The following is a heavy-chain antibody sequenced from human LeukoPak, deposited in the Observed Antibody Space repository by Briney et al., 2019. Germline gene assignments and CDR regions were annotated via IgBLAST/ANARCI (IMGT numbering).Heavy chain of an antibody. Sequence: ASVKVSCKASRYTFTSYYMHWVRQAPGQELEWMGIINPSGGSTSYAQKFQGRVTMTRDTSTSTVYMELSSLRSEDTAVYYCAKNYGSGSIDFDYWGQGTLVTVSS. V-gene: IGHV1-46*01. CDR1: RYTFTSYY. J-gene: IGHJ4*02. D-gene: IGHD3-10*01. CDR2: INPSGGST. CDR3: AKNYGSGSIDFDY.